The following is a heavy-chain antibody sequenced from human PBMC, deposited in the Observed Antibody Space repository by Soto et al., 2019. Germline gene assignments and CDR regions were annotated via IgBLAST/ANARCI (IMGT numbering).Heavy chain of an antibody. CDR1: GYTFTGYY. D-gene: IGHD3-3*01. V-gene: IGHV1-2*04. CDR3: ARDGDVRFLEWPTTYYGMDV. J-gene: IGHJ6*02. CDR2: IDPNSGGT. Sequence: GASVKVSCKAPGYTFTGYYMHWVRQAPGQGLEWMGWIDPNSGGTNYAQKFQGWVTMTRDTSISTAYMELSRLRSDDTAVYYCARDGDVRFLEWPTTYYGMDVWSQGTTVTVSS.